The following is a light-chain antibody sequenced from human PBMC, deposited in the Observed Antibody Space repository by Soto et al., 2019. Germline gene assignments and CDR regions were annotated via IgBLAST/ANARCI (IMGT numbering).Light chain of an antibody. CDR1: QSVSNN. V-gene: IGKV3-15*01. CDR2: GAS. J-gene: IGKJ1*01. Sequence: EIVMTQSPATLSVSPGERATLSCRASQSVSNNLAWYQQKPGQAPRLLIYGASTRATGIPAGFSGSGSGTDFTLTISSLQSEDFAVYYCQQYNNLPRTFGHGTKVEIK. CDR3: QQYNNLPRT.